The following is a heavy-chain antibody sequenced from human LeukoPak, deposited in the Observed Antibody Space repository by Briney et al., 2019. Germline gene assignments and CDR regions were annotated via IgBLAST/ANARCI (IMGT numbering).Heavy chain of an antibody. CDR3: ARASGILILKYSGSYLNDY. CDR1: GYTFTSYG. CDR2: INTYNGNT. Sequence: ASVKVSCKASGYTFTSYGFSWVRQARGQGLEWMGWINTYNGNTNYAQKLQGRVTMTTDTSTSTAYMELRSLRSDDTAVYYCARASGILILKYSGSYLNDYWGQGTLVTVSS. D-gene: IGHD1-26*01. V-gene: IGHV1-18*01. J-gene: IGHJ4*02.